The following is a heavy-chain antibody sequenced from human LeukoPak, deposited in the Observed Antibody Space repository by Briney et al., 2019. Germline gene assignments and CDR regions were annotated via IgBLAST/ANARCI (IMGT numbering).Heavy chain of an antibody. CDR2: IYNSGTT. Sequence: SETLSLTCTVSGGSIRSYYWSWIRQPPGKGLEWIGYIYNSGTTNYNPSLKSRVTISVDTSKNQFSLKLSSVTAADTAIYYCARNGDDSSDYYYFDYWGQGTLVTVSS. J-gene: IGHJ4*02. D-gene: IGHD3-22*01. V-gene: IGHV4-4*09. CDR3: ARNGDDSSDYYYFDY. CDR1: GGSIRSYY.